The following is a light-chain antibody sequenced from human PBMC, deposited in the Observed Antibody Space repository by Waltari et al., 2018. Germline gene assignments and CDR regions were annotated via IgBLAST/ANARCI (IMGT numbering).Light chain of an antibody. CDR3: QQHDHLPFT. CDR1: QDIANY. CDR2: DAS. J-gene: IGKJ3*01. V-gene: IGKV1-33*01. Sequence: DIQMTQSPSSLSASVGDGVTITCQASQDIANYLNWYQQKPGKAPKLLVYDASNLHSGVPSRLSGSGSGTHFTFTITGLQPEDIATYYCQQHDHLPFTFGPGTKVDIK.